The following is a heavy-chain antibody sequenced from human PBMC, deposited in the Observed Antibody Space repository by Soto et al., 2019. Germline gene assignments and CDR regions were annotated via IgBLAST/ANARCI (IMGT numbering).Heavy chain of an antibody. CDR1: GFTFSSYA. J-gene: IGHJ4*02. D-gene: IGHD6-19*01. CDR2: ISGSGGST. V-gene: IGHV3-23*01. CDR3: AKDRRSSGYLRYYFDY. Sequence: PGGSLRLSCAASGFTFSSYAMSWVRQAPGKGLEWVSAISGSGGSTYYADSVKGRFTISRDNSKNTLYLQMNSLRAEDTAVYYCAKDRRSSGYLRYYFDYWGQGTLVTVSS.